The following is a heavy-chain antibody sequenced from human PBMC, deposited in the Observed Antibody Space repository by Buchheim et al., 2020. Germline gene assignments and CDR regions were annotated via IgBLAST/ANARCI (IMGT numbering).Heavy chain of an antibody. CDR1: GFTFSDYY. J-gene: IGHJ6*02. CDR3: AKVVLGVVEPPGDF. CDR2: ISSSSSYT. Sequence: QVQLVESGGGLVKPGGSLRLSCAASGFTFSDYYMSWIRQAPGKGLEWVSYISSSSSYTNYADSVKGRFTIPSENAKTSLYLQMNSLRAEDTAVYYCAKVVLGVVEPPGDFWGQGTT. V-gene: IGHV3-11*06. D-gene: IGHD2-8*02.